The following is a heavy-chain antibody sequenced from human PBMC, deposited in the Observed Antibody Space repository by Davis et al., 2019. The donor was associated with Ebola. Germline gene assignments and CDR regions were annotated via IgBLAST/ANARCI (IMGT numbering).Heavy chain of an antibody. CDR3: TSTLGALDY. J-gene: IGHJ4*02. CDR2: IRSKANSYAT. CDR1: GFTFSRSA. D-gene: IGHD1-26*01. V-gene: IGHV3-73*01. Sequence: GESLKISCAASGFTFSRSAMHWVRQASGKGLEWVGRIRSKANSYATAYAASVKGRFTISRDDSKNTAYLQMNSLNTEDTAVYYCTSTLGALDYWGQGTLVTVSS.